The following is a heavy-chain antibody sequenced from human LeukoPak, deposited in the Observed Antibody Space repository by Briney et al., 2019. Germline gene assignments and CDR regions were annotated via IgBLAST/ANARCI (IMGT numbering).Heavy chain of an antibody. Sequence: GGSLRLSCAASGFTVSSNYMSWVRQAPGKGLGWVSGISGSGGSTYYADSVKGRFTISRDNSKNTLYLQMNSLRAEDTAVYYCAKDPNGDYIGTFDIWGQGTMVTVSS. J-gene: IGHJ3*02. CDR2: ISGSGGST. V-gene: IGHV3-23*01. CDR1: GFTVSSNY. CDR3: AKDPNGDYIGTFDI. D-gene: IGHD4-17*01.